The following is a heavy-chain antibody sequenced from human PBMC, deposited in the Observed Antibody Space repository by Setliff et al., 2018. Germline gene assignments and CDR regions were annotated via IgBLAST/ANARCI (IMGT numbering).Heavy chain of an antibody. CDR3: AKDTYYYDSSGYYVFDY. CDR2: ITYDGSNK. Sequence: GESLKISCAASGFTFSSYAMHWVRQAPGKGLEWVAVITYDGSNKFYADSVRGRFTISRDTSKNTLYLQMNNLKAEDTAVYYCAKDTYYYDSSGYYVFDYWGQGTLVTVS. V-gene: IGHV3-30*07. J-gene: IGHJ4*02. D-gene: IGHD3-22*01. CDR1: GFTFSSYA.